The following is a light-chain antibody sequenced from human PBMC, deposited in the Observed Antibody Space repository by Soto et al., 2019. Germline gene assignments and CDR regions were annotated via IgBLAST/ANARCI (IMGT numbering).Light chain of an antibody. CDR2: NSN. V-gene: IGLV1-40*01. CDR1: TSNIGSTSNIGSDD. J-gene: IGLJ1*01. Sequence: QSVLTQPPSASGTPGQRVTISCSGSTSNIGSTSNIGSDDVHWYQQIPGKAPKLLVYNSNSRPSGIPDRFSGSKSGASASLAITGLQAEDEADYYCQSYDIGLTGFYVSGTGTKVTVL. CDR3: QSYDIGLTGFYV.